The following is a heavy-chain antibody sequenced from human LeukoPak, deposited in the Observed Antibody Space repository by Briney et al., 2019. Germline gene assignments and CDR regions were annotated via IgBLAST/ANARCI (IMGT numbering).Heavy chain of an antibody. CDR3: GMSGDRVPLQDDVFDV. J-gene: IGHJ3*01. CDR1: GYSFTSYC. V-gene: IGHV5-51*01. D-gene: IGHD1-26*01. CDR2: IYPGDSGP. Sequence: PGESLKISCKVSGYSFTSYCIGWVRQMPGKGLEWMGIIYPGDSGPTYSPPFQGQVTISVDKSINTAYLQWSSLQASDTAMYYCGMSGDRVPLQDDVFDVWGQGTMVTVST.